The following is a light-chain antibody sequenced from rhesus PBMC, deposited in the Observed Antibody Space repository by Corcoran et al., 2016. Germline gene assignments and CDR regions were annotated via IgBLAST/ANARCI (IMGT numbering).Light chain of an antibody. CDR2: KAF. CDR1: QSINNW. J-gene: IGKJ1*01. CDR3: LQYHSSPWT. Sequence: DIQMTQSPSSLSASVGDTVTITCRASQSINNWLDWYQQKPGKAPKLLIYKAFLLQSGVPSRFSGSGSGTDYTITINSLQPEDFATYYCLQYHSSPWTFGQGTKVEIK. V-gene: IGKV1-22*01.